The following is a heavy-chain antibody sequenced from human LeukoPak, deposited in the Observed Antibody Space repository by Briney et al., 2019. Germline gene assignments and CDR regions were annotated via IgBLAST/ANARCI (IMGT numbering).Heavy chain of an antibody. D-gene: IGHD5-12*01. CDR2: IYYSGST. J-gene: IGHJ3*02. CDR1: GGSISSYY. CDR3: ARGRYSDALDI. Sequence: SETQSLTCTVSGGSISSYYWSWIRQPPGKGLEWIGYIYYSGSTNYNPSLKSRVTISVDTSKNQFSLKLSSVTAADTAVYYCARGRYSDALDIWGQGTMVTVSS. V-gene: IGHV4-59*01.